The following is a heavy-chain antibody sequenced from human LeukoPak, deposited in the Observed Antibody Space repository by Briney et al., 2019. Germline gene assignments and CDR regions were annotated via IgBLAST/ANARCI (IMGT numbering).Heavy chain of an antibody. CDR3: AREGRRYFDWLLSNWFDP. V-gene: IGHV1-2*06. CDR1: GYIFTSYY. CDR2: INPNSGGT. D-gene: IGHD3-9*01. Sequence: ASVKVSCKASGYIFTSYYMHWVRQAPGQGLEWMGRINPNSGGTNYAQKFQGRVTMTRDTSISTAYMELSRLRSDDTAVYYCAREGRRYFDWLLSNWFDPWGQGTLVTISS. J-gene: IGHJ5*02.